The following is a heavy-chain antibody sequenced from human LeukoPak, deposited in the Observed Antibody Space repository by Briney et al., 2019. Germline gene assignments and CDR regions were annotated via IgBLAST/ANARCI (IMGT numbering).Heavy chain of an antibody. CDR1: GGTFSSHA. D-gene: IGHD5-12*01. Sequence: SVKVSCKASGGTFSSHAISWVRQAPGQGLEWVGGIIPIFGTTNYAQKFQGRVTITTDESTSTGYMELRSLRSDDTAVYYCARGDSGYDYGFDNWGQGTLLTVSS. J-gene: IGHJ4*02. CDR3: ARGDSGYDYGFDN. V-gene: IGHV1-69*05. CDR2: IIPIFGTT.